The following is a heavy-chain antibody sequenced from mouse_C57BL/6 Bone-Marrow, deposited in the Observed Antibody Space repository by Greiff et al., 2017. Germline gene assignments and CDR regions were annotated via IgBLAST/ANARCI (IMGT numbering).Heavy chain of an antibody. CDR1: GYTFTNYW. CDR3: ARDYGSSTSGVPYWYFDV. Sequence: QVQLQQSGAELVRPGTSVKMSCKASGYTFTNYWIGWAKQRPGHGLEWIGDIYPGGGYTNYNEKFKGKATLTADKSSSTAYMQFSSLTSEDSAIYYCARDYGSSTSGVPYWYFDVWGTGTTVTVSS. CDR2: IYPGGGYT. J-gene: IGHJ1*03. D-gene: IGHD1-1*01. V-gene: IGHV1-63*01.